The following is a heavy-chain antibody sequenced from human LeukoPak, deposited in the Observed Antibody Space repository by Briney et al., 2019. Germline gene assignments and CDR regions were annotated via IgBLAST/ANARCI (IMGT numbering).Heavy chain of an antibody. J-gene: IGHJ4*02. Sequence: PSQTLSLTCTVSGGSISSGSYYWSWIRQPAGKGLEWIGRIYTSGSTNYNPSLKSRVTISVDTSKNQFSLKLSSVTAADTAVYYCAREVGYCTNGVCQTPYFDYWGQGTLVTVSS. CDR3: AREVGYCTNGVCQTPYFDY. CDR1: GGSISSGSYY. V-gene: IGHV4-61*02. CDR2: IYTSGST. D-gene: IGHD2-8*01.